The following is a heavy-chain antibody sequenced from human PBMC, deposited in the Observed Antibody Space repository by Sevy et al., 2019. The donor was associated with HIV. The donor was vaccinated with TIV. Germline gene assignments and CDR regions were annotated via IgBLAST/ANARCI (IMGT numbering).Heavy chain of an antibody. CDR1: GFTFSNYW. V-gene: IGHV3-7*03. CDR2: IKQDGSEK. CDR3: ARETVSGYNL. Sequence: GGSLRLSCAASGFTFSNYWMTWVRQAPGKGLEWVAHIKQDGSEKHYVDSVKGRFTISRDNSKNSVYLQMNSLSTEDTAVYYCARETVSGYNLWGQGTLVTVSS. J-gene: IGHJ4*02. D-gene: IGHD5-12*01.